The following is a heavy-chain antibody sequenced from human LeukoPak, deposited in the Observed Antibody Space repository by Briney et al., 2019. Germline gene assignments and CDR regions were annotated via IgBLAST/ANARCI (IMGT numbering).Heavy chain of an antibody. Sequence: GGSLRLSCAASGFTFSNYAMSWVRQAPGKGLEWVSAISGSGGCTYYADSVKGRFTISRDNSKNTLYLQMNSLRAEDTAVYYCAKEGPVLRFLEWLFQGAFDIWGQGTMVTVSS. CDR3: AKEGPVLRFLEWLFQGAFDI. V-gene: IGHV3-23*01. D-gene: IGHD3-3*01. CDR1: GFTFSNYA. CDR2: ISGSGGCT. J-gene: IGHJ3*02.